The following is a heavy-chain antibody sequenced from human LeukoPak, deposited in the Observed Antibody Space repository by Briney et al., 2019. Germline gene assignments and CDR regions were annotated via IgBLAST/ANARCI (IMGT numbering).Heavy chain of an antibody. D-gene: IGHD6-6*01. CDR3: ASHVKAARHFDY. Sequence: SETLSLTCTVSGGSISSYYWSWIRQPPGKGLEWIGYIYTSGSTNYNPSLKSRVTISVDTSKNQFSLKLSSVTAADTAVYYCASHVKAARHFDYWGQGTLVTVSS. J-gene: IGHJ4*02. CDR2: IYTSGST. V-gene: IGHV4-4*09. CDR1: GGSISSYY.